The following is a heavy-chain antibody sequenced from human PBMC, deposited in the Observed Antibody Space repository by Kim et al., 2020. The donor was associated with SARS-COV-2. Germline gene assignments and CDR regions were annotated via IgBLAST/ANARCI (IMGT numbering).Heavy chain of an antibody. CDR3: AKNPKGVGFWYFDL. Sequence: GGSLRLSCAASGFTFSSYGMHWVRQAPGKGLEWVAVISYDGSNKYYADSVKGRFTISRDNSKNTLYLQMNSLRAEDTAVYYCAKNPKGVGFWYFDLWGRGTLVTVSS. J-gene: IGHJ2*01. CDR1: GFTFSSYG. CDR2: ISYDGSNK. D-gene: IGHD1-26*01. V-gene: IGHV3-30*18.